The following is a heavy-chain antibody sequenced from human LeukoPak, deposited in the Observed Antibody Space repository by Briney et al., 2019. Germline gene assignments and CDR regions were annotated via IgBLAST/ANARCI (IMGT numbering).Heavy chain of an antibody. CDR3: ASTTVEYSSPYYFDY. Sequence: SETLSLTCTVSGGSISSSSYYWGWIREPPGKGLEGIGGIFYSGSTYYNPSLKSRVTISVDTSKNQFSLKLSSVTAADTAVYYCASTTVEYSSPYYFDYWGQGTLVTVSS. V-gene: IGHV4-39*01. CDR1: GGSISSSSYY. J-gene: IGHJ4*02. D-gene: IGHD6-6*01. CDR2: IFYSGST.